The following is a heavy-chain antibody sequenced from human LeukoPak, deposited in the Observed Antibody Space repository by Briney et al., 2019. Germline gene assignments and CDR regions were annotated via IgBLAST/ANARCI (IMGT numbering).Heavy chain of an antibody. CDR1: AFTFSAYG. CDR2: IRFDGVNK. CDR3: AELGITMIGGV. Sequence: PGGSLRLSCAASAFTFSAYGMHWVRQTPGKGLEWVAFIRFDGVNKYYADSVKGRFTISRDNSKNTLYLEMNSLIPEDTALYYCAELGITMIGGVWGKGTTVTISS. D-gene: IGHD3-10*02. J-gene: IGHJ6*04. V-gene: IGHV3-30*02.